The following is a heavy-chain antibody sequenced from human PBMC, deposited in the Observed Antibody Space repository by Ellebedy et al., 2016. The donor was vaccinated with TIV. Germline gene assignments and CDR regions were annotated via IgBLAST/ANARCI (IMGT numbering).Heavy chain of an antibody. CDR3: ASSRSPYLKLRFLRTNAPYYYYGMDV. CDR2: IYPGDSDT. V-gene: IGHV5-51*01. D-gene: IGHD3-3*01. J-gene: IGHJ6*02. Sequence: GESLKISXKGSGYSFTSYWIGWVRQMPGKGLEWMGIIYPGDSDTRYSPSFQGQVTISADKSISTAYLQWSSLKASDTAMYYCASSRSPYLKLRFLRTNAPYYYYGMDVWGQGTTVTVSS. CDR1: GYSFTSYW.